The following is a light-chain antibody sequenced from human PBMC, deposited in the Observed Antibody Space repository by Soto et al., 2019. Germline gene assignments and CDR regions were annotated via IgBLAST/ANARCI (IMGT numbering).Light chain of an antibody. CDR1: QSVSNN. CDR3: QQYHDWPLT. Sequence: EIVMTQSPATLSVSPGESATLSCRASQSVSNNLTWYQQKPGQPPRLLIYGASTRATGVPGRFSGSGSGTEFTLTISSLQSEDFVVYYCQQYHDWPLTFGGGTKVENK. V-gene: IGKV3-15*01. J-gene: IGKJ4*01. CDR2: GAS.